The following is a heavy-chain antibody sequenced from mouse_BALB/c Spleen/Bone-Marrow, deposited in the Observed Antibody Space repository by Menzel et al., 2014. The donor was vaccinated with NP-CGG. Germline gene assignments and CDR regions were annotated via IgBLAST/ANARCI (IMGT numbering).Heavy chain of an antibody. CDR2: IYPSDSYT. CDR3: TRREGNCAFAY. J-gene: IGHJ3*01. Sequence: QVQLQQSGAELVRPGASVKLSCKASGYTFTSYWINWVKQRPGQGLEWIGNIYPSDSYTNCNQKFKDKATLTVDKSSSTAYMQLSSPTSEDSAVYYCTRREGNCAFAYWGQGTLVTVSA. D-gene: IGHD2-1*01. V-gene: IGHV1-69*02. CDR1: GYTFTSYW.